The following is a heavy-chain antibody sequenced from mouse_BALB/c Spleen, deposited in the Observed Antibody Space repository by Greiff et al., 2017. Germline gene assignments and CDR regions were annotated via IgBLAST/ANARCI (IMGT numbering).Heavy chain of an antibody. CDR2: INPSTGYT. J-gene: IGHJ4*01. CDR1: GYTFTSYW. D-gene: IGHD1-1*01. CDR3: ARYSLITTVVASEDYYYYAMDY. V-gene: IGHV1-7*01. Sequence: QVQLQQSGAELAKPGASVKMSCKASGYTFTSYWMHWVKQRPGQGLEWIGYINPSTGYTEYNQKFKDKATLTADKSSSTAYMQLSSLTSEDSAVYYCARYSLITTVVASEDYYYYAMDYWGQGTSVTVSS.